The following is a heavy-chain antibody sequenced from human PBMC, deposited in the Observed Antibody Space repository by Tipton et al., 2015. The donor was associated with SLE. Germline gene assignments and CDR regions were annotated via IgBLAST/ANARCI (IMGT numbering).Heavy chain of an antibody. CDR3: ARGGSGGDAFDI. J-gene: IGHJ3*02. CDR2: IYYSGST. V-gene: IGHV4-59*01. D-gene: IGHD2-15*01. Sequence: TLSLTCTVSGGSISSYYWSWIRQPPGKGLEWIGYIYYSGSTNYNPSLKSRVTISVDTSKNQFPLKLSSVTAADTAVYYCARGGSGGDAFDIWGQGTMVTVSS. CDR1: GGSISSYY.